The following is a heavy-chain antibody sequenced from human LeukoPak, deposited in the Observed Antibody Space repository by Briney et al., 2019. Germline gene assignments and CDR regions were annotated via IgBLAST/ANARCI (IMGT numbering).Heavy chain of an antibody. CDR2: IRGSGGSA. V-gene: IGHV3-23*01. CDR1: GFTFSSYA. D-gene: IGHD6-13*01. CDR3: AKSSSWTYHYLDY. J-gene: IGHJ4*02. Sequence: GGSLRLSCAASGFTFSSYAMSWVRQAPGKGLEWVSAIRGSGGSAYYADSVKGRFTISRDNSMNTLSLQMNSLRAEDTALYYCAKSSSWTYHYLDYWGQGALVTVSS.